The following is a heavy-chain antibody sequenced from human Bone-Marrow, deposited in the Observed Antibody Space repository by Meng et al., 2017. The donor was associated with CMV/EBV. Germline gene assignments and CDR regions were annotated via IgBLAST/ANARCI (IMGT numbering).Heavy chain of an antibody. Sequence: SQTLSLTCAVYGGSFSGYYWSWIRQPPGKGLEWMGEINHSGSTNYNPSLKSRVTISVDTSKNQFSLKLSSVTAADTAVYYCARGAAMYYDFWSGYYRTEGMDVWGQGTTVTVSS. CDR2: INHSGST. CDR1: GGSFSGYY. J-gene: IGHJ6*02. D-gene: IGHD3-3*01. V-gene: IGHV4-34*01. CDR3: ARGAAMYYDFWSGYYRTEGMDV.